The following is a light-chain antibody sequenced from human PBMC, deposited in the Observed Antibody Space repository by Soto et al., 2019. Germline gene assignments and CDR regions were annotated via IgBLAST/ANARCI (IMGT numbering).Light chain of an antibody. CDR2: GAS. J-gene: IGKJ5*01. CDR3: QQHDILPIT. V-gene: IGKV3-20*01. Sequence: EIMLAQSGGTKAYSADQIATLSCXXSQSVSSSYLAWYQQKPGQAPRLLISGASRRATGIPDRFSGAGSGTDFTLTISRLEPEDFALYYCQQHDILPITFRQGTRLEI. CDR1: QSVSSSY.